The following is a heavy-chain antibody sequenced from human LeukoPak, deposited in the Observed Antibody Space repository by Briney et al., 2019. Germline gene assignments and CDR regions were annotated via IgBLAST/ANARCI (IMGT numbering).Heavy chain of an antibody. CDR1: GDSISSFY. V-gene: IGHV4-59*01. CDR2: IYYSGST. CDR3: ARDRVVRRGRYWYFDL. D-gene: IGHD3-10*01. Sequence: SETLSLTCTVSGDSISSFYWSWIRQPPGKGLEWIGYIYYSGSTNYNPSLKSRVTISIDTSKNQFSLKLSSVTAADTAVYYCARDRVVRRGRYWYFDLWGRGTLVTVSS. J-gene: IGHJ2*01.